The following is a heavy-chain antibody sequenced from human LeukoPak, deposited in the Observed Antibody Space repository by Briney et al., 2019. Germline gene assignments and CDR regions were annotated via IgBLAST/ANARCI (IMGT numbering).Heavy chain of an antibody. V-gene: IGHV1-8*01. CDR1: GYTFTSYD. D-gene: IGHD2-15*01. J-gene: IGHJ4*02. CDR3: ARVGRYCSGGSCPYYFDY. Sequence: ASVKVSCKASGYTFTSYDINWVRQATGQGLEWMGWMNPNSGNTGYAQKFQGRVTMTRNTSISTAYMELSSLRSEDTAVYYCARVGRYCSGGSCPYYFDYWGQGTLVTVSS. CDR2: MNPNSGNT.